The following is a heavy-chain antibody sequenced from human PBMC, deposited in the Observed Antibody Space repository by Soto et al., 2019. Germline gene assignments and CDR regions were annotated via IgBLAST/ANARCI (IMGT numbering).Heavy chain of an antibody. J-gene: IGHJ6*02. Sequence: PSETLSLTCTVSGGSISSGGYYWSWIRQHPGKGLEWIGYIYYSGSTYYNPSLKSRVTISVDTSKNQFSLKLSSVTAADTAVYYCARVTITIFGVVNQPSGYGMDVWGQGTTVTVCS. CDR3: ARVTITIFGVVNQPSGYGMDV. CDR1: GGSISSGGYY. CDR2: IYYSGST. D-gene: IGHD3-3*01. V-gene: IGHV4-31*03.